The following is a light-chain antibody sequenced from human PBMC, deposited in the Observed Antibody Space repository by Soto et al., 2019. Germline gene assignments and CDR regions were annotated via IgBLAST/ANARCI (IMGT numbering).Light chain of an antibody. CDR2: DAS. V-gene: IGKV1-5*01. Sequence: PTTLSPSLGDRDPITCRASLSISTWLAWYQQKPGKAPKPLMYDASSLESGVPSRFSGSGSGTDFTLTISSLQPEDFATYYCQQANSFPITSGQGTRLEIK. CDR1: LSISTW. CDR3: QQANSFPIT. J-gene: IGKJ5*01.